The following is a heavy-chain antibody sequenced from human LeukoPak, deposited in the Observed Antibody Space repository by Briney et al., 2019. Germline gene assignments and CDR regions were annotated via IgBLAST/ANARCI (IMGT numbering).Heavy chain of an antibody. Sequence: PSETLSLTCTVSGGSLSSSTNYWGWIRQPPGKGLEWIGTMSYSETTYYNPSLKSRVTISVDTSKNQFSLELSSVTAADTAMYYCARLTSAYYYDVNGYPWSQGTLVTVSS. CDR3: ARLTSAYYYDVNGYP. CDR2: MSYSETT. D-gene: IGHD3-22*01. V-gene: IGHV4-39*01. CDR1: GGSLSSSTNY. J-gene: IGHJ5*02.